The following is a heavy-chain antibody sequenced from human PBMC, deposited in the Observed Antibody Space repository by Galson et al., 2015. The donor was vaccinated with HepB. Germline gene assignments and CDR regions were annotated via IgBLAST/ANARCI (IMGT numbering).Heavy chain of an antibody. CDR3: ARIRGYYYDSSGYYRPGPFDY. V-gene: IGHV2-70*01. J-gene: IGHJ4*02. Sequence: PALVKPTQTLTLTCTFSGFSLSTSGMCVSWIRQPPGKAPEWLALIDWDDDKYYSTSLKTRLTISKDTSKNQVVLTMTNMDPVDTATYYCARIRGYYYDSSGYYRPGPFDYWGQGTLVTVSS. CDR1: GFSLSTSGMC. D-gene: IGHD3-22*01. CDR2: IDWDDDK.